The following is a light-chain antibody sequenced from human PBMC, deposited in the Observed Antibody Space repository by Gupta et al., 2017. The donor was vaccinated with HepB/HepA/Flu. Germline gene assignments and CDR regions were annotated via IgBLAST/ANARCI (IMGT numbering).Light chain of an antibody. V-gene: IGKV1-5*03. Sequence: DIHMTQSPSTLSASVGDRVTITCRASQSISSWLAWYQQKPGKAPKLLIYKASRVESGVPSRFTGTGSGTEFTLTISSRQPDDFATYYRQQYYSYPWTFGEGTKVEIK. J-gene: IGKJ1*01. CDR2: KAS. CDR3: QQYYSYPWT. CDR1: QSISSW.